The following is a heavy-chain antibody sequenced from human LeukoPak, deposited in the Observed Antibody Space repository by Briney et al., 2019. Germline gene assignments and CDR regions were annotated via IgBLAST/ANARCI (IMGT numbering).Heavy chain of an antibody. D-gene: IGHD3-16*02. Sequence: SETLSLTCTVSGGSISSYYWSWIRQPPGKGLEWIGYIYYSGSTNYNPSLKGRVTISVDTSKNQFSLKLSSVTAADTAVYYCARYVWGSYPTFEDYWGQGTLVTVSS. CDR2: IYYSGST. J-gene: IGHJ4*02. V-gene: IGHV4-59*01. CDR3: ARYVWGSYPTFEDY. CDR1: GGSISSYY.